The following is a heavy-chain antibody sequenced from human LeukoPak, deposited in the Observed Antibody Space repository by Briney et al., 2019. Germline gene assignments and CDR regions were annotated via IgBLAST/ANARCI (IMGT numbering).Heavy chain of an antibody. Sequence: PGGSLRLSRAASGFTFSGSAMHWVRQASGKGLEWVGRIKNKANNYATAYAASVKGRFTISRDDSKNTAYLQMNSLKIEDTAVYYCTRLDDYESRGQGTLVTVSS. CDR2: IKNKANNYAT. J-gene: IGHJ4*02. D-gene: IGHD4-17*01. CDR1: GFTFSGSA. CDR3: TRLDDYES. V-gene: IGHV3-73*01.